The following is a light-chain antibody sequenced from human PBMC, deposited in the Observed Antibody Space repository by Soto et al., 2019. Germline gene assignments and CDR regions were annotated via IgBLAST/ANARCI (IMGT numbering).Light chain of an antibody. CDR2: EVS. Sequence: QSALTQPASVSGSPGQSITISCTGTSSDVGNYKYVSWYQQHPGKDPKLMIYEVSNRPSGVSNRFSGSKSGNTASLTIYGLQAEDETAYYCFSYTSSGTYVFGTVTKVTVL. V-gene: IGLV2-14*01. J-gene: IGLJ1*01. CDR3: FSYTSSGTYV. CDR1: SSDVGNYKY.